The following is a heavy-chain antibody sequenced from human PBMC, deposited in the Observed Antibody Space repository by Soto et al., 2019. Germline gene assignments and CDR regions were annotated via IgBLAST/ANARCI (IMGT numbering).Heavy chain of an antibody. Sequence: EVQLVESGGGLVQPGGSLRLSCAASGFTVSSNYMSWVRQAPGKGLEWVSGIYSGGSTYYADSVKGRFTISRDNSKNTLYLQMNSLSAEDTAVYYCARAETYYDFWSGYYRGDYYYYYMDVWGKGTTVTVSS. D-gene: IGHD3-3*01. V-gene: IGHV3-66*01. J-gene: IGHJ6*03. CDR3: ARAETYYDFWSGYYRGDYYYYYMDV. CDR1: GFTVSSNY. CDR2: IYSGGST.